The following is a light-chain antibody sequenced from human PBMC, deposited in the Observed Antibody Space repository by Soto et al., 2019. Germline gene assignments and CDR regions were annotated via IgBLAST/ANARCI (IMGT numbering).Light chain of an antibody. Sequence: EIVLTQSPGTLSLSPGERATLSCRASQSVSSSYLAWYQQKPGQAPRLLIYGASSRATSIPDRFSGSGSGTDFTLTIRRLEPEDCSVYYCQEYGSSPLITFGQGPRLEIK. V-gene: IGKV3-20*01. CDR3: QEYGSSPLIT. CDR2: GAS. J-gene: IGKJ5*01. CDR1: QSVSSSY.